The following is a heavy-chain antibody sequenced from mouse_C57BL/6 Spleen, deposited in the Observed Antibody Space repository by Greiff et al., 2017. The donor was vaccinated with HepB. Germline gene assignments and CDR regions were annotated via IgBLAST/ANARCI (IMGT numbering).Heavy chain of an antibody. CDR2: INPNNGGT. CDR3: ARGLVGDY. J-gene: IGHJ2*01. D-gene: IGHD3-3*01. CDR1: GYTFTDYY. V-gene: IGHV1-26*01. Sequence: EVQLQQSGPELVKPGASVKISCKASGYTFTDYYMNWVKQSHGKSLEWIGDINPNNGGTSYNQKFKGKATLTVDNSSSTAYMELRSLTSEDSAVYYCARGLVGDYWGQGTTLTVSS.